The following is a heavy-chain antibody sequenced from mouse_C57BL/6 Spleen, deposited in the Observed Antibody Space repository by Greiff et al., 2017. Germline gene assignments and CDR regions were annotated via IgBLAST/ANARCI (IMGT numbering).Heavy chain of an antibody. CDR1: GYTFTSYW. V-gene: IGHV1-64*01. J-gene: IGHJ4*01. CDR2: IHPNSGST. D-gene: IGHD6-1*01. Sequence: QVQLKQPGAELVKPGASVKLSCKASGYTFTSYWMHWVKQRPGQGLEWIGMIHPNSGSTNYNEKFKSKATLTVDKSSSTAYMQLSSLTSEDSAVYYCARGPLDYYAMDYWGQGTSVTVSS. CDR3: ARGPLDYYAMDY.